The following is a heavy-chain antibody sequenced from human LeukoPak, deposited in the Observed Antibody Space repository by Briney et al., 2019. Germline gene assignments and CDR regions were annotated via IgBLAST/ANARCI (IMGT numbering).Heavy chain of an antibody. CDR3: ARVGGRGSIGGDC. CDR2: IKSDGSAP. J-gene: IGHJ4*02. Sequence: GGSLRLSCAASGFTFSTYWMHWVRQAPGKGLVWVSRIKSDGSAPTYADFVKGRFTVSRDNAKNTLYLQMSSLRAEDTAMYFCARVGGRGSIGGDCWGQGTLVTVSS. D-gene: IGHD3-10*01. V-gene: IGHV3-74*03. CDR1: GFTFSTYW.